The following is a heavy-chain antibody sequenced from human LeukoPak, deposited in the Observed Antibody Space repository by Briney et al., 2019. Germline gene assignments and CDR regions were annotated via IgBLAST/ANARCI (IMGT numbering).Heavy chain of an antibody. CDR2: FNHSGST. J-gene: IGHJ4*02. V-gene: IGHV4-34*01. D-gene: IGHD4-17*01. CDR1: GGSFSGYY. Sequence: SETLSLTCAVYGGSFSGYYWSWIRQPPGKGWSGLGKFNHSGSTNYNPSLKSRVTISVDTSKNQFSLKLSSVTAADTAVYYCARSKKTTVTRKPFDYWGQGTLVTVSS. CDR3: ARSKKTTVTRKPFDY.